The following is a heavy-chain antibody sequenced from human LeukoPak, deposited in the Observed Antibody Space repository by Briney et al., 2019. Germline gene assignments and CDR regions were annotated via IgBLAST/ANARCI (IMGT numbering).Heavy chain of an antibody. CDR1: GYTFTSYG. Sequence: ASVKVSCKASGYTFTSYGISWVRQAPGQGLEWMGWISAYNGNTNYAQKLQGRVTMTTDTSTSTAYMELRSLRSEDTAVYYCARGLYSSSWPPGGDYWGQGTLVTVSS. CDR2: ISAYNGNT. J-gene: IGHJ4*02. D-gene: IGHD6-13*01. V-gene: IGHV1-18*01. CDR3: ARGLYSSSWPPGGDY.